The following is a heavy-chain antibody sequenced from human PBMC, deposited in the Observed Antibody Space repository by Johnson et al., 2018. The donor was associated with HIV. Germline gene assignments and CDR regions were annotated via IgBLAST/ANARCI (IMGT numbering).Heavy chain of an antibody. J-gene: IGHJ3*01. D-gene: IGHD1-26*01. CDR3: ARRDSGSLSFDL. V-gene: IGHV3-64*04. CDR2: ISRDGGNT. Sequence: QVQLVESGGGLVQPGGSLRLSCVASGFTFSSYAIHWVRQAPGTGLEYVSAISRDGGNTYYADSVKGRFTISRDNDKNSLYLQVNSLRAEDTALYYCARRDSGSLSFDLWGQGTMVTVSS. CDR1: GFTFSSYA.